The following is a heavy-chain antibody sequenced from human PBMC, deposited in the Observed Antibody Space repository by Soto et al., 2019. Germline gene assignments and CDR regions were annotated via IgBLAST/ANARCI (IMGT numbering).Heavy chain of an antibody. V-gene: IGHV4-34*01. CDR1: GGSFSGYY. D-gene: IGHD2-2*01. Sequence: QVQLQQWGAGLLKPSETLSLTCAVYGGSFSGYYWSWIRQPPGKGLEWIGEINHSGSTNYNPSLKSRATLSVDTSKTQFSLKLSSVTAADTAVYYCARGGCSSTSCYAGWFDPWGQGTLVTVSS. CDR2: INHSGST. CDR3: ARGGCSSTSCYAGWFDP. J-gene: IGHJ5*02.